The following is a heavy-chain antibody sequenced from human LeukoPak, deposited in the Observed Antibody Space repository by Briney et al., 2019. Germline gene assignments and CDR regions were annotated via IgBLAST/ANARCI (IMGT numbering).Heavy chain of an antibody. V-gene: IGHV3-21*04. Sequence: PGGSLRLSCAASGFIFSGYSMNWVRQAPGKGLEWVSSISSSSSSIYYADSVKGRFTISRDNTKNSLYLQMNSLRPEDTALYYCAKDMGFEGVSIDYWGQGILVTVSS. D-gene: IGHD3-10*01. CDR2: ISSSSSSI. CDR3: AKDMGFEGVSIDY. J-gene: IGHJ4*02. CDR1: GFIFSGYS.